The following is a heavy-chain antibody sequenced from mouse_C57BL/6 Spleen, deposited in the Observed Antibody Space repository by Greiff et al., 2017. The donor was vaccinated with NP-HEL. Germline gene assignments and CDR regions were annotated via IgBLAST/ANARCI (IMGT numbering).Heavy chain of an antibody. J-gene: IGHJ2*01. V-gene: IGHV1-80*01. CDR2: IYPGDGDT. Sequence: VQLVESGAELVKPGASVKISCKASGYAFSSYWMNWVKQRPGKGLEWIGQIYPGDGDTNYNGKFKGKATLTADKSSSTAYMQLSSLTSEDSAVYFCARSGLITTVVATEGYFDYWGQGTTLTVSP. CDR3: ARSGLITTVVATEGYFDY. D-gene: IGHD1-1*01. CDR1: GYAFSSYW.